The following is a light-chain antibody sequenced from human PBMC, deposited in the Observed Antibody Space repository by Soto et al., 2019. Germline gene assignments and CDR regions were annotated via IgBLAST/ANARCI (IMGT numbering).Light chain of an antibody. J-gene: IGKJ2*01. CDR2: GAS. CDR1: QSVSSN. V-gene: IGKV3-15*01. CDR3: QQYNNWPSYT. Sequence: EIVMTQSPATLSVSPGERATLSCRASQSVSSNLAWYQQKPGQAPRLLIYGASTRATGIPARFSGSGSGTEFTLTISRLQSADFAVYYCQQYNNWPSYTFGQGTKLEIK.